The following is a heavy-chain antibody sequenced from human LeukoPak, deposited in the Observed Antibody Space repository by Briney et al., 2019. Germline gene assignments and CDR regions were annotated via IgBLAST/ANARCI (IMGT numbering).Heavy chain of an antibody. D-gene: IGHD5-18*01. CDR1: GFTFSSYA. J-gene: IGHJ4*02. CDR2: ISGSGGST. Sequence: PGGSLRPSCAASGFTFSSYAMSWVRQAPGKGLEWVSSISGSGGSTYYADSVKGRFTISRDNSKNTMYLQMNSLRAEDTAVYYCAKARAYSYGYSDYWGQGTLVTVSP. CDR3: AKARAYSYGYSDY. V-gene: IGHV3-23*01.